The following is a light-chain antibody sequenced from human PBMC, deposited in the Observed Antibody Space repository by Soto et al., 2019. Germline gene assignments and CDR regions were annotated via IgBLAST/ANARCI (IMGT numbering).Light chain of an antibody. J-gene: IGKJ4*01. V-gene: IGKV2-28*01. CDR1: RSLLHSNGYNY. Sequence: DIVMTQSPLSLPVTPGEPASISCRSSRSLLHSNGYNYLDWYLQKPGQSPQLLIYLGSNRASGVPDRFSGSGSGTDFTLTINRVEAEDVGLYFCAQGLATPFTFGGGTKVDIK. CDR3: AQGLATPFT. CDR2: LGS.